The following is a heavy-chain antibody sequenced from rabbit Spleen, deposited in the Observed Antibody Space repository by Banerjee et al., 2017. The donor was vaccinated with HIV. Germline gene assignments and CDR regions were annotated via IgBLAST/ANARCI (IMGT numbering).Heavy chain of an antibody. J-gene: IGHJ4*01. V-gene: IGHV1S40*01. Sequence: QSLEVSGGDLVKPGASLTLTCTASGFDFSTYGVSWVRQGPGKGLEWIGCIYTGSGSAYYASWVISRFTISKTSSTTVTLQMTSLTVADTATYFCARGAVGAGGWGAANLWGPGTLVTVS. CDR2: IYTGSGSA. D-gene: IGHD4-1*01. CDR1: GFDFSTYG. CDR3: ARGAVGAGGWGAANL.